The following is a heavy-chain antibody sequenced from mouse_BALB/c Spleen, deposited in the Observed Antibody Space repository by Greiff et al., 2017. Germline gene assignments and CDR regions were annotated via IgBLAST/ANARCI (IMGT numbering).Heavy chain of an antibody. CDR2: ISSGGST. V-gene: IGHV5-6-5*01. CDR3: ARGYDGYYFAY. CDR1: GFTFSSYA. J-gene: IGHJ3*01. Sequence: EVHLVESGGGLVKPGGSLKLSCAASGFTFSSYAMSWVRQTPEKRLEWVASISSGGSTYYPDSVKGRFTISRDNARNILYLQMSSLRSEDTAMYYCARGYDGYYFAYWGQGTLVTVSA. D-gene: IGHD2-3*01.